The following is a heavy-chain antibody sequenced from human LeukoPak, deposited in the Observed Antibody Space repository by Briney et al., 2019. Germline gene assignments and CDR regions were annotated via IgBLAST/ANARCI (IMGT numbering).Heavy chain of an antibody. CDR3: AKAPNCDFWTGPGFDY. CDR2: ISGSGGST. D-gene: IGHD3/OR15-3a*01. J-gene: IGHJ4*02. Sequence: PGGSLRLSCAASGFSFSSYAMTWVRQAPGKGLEWVSLISGSGGSTYYADSVKGRFTISRDTSKSTLYLQMNSLRAEDTAVYYCAKAPNCDFWTGPGFDYWGQGTLVTVSS. V-gene: IGHV3-23*01. CDR1: GFSFSSYA.